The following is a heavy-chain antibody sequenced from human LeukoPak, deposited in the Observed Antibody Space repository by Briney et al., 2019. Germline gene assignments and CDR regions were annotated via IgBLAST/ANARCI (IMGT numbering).Heavy chain of an antibody. CDR3: ARETYYYDSSGSNFDY. D-gene: IGHD3-22*01. CDR2: INHSGST. V-gene: IGHV4-34*01. J-gene: IGHJ4*02. CDR1: GGSFSGYY. Sequence: PSETLSLTCAVYGGSFSGYYWSWIRQPPGKGLEWIGEINHSGSTNYNPSLKSRVTISVDRSKNQFSLKLSSVTAADTAVYYCARETYYYDSSGSNFDYWGQGTLVTVSS.